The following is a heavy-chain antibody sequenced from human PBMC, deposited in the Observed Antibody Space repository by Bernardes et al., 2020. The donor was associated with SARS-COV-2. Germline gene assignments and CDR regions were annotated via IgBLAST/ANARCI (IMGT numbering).Heavy chain of an antibody. D-gene: IGHD2-2*03. CDR3: ARDGSSKTSRSPVKPLFDY. CDR1: GYTFTGYY. V-gene: IGHV1-2*04. CDR2: INPNSGDT. J-gene: IGHJ4*02. Sequence: ASVKVSCKASGYTFTGYYMHWVRQAPGQGLEWMGWINPNSGDTNYARKFQGWVTMTSDTSISTAYMELSRLTSDDTAVYYCARDGSSKTSRSPVKPLFDYWGQGTLVTVSS.